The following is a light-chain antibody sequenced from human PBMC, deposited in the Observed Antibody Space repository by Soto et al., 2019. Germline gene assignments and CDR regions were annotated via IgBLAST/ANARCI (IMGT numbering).Light chain of an antibody. J-gene: IGKJ3*01. CDR3: QQYGRSPLT. V-gene: IGKV3-20*01. Sequence: IVLTQSPGTLSWSPGERATLSCRASQSVSSSNLAWYQQRPGQAPRVVIYGASTRATGIPERFSGSGSGTDFTLTISRLEPDDFAAYYCQQYGRSPLTFGPGTKVEIX. CDR2: GAS. CDR1: QSVSSSN.